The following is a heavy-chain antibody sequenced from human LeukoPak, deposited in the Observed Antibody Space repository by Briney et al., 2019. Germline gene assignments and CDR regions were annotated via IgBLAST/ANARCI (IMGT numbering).Heavy chain of an antibody. D-gene: IGHD3-22*01. CDR2: IYPGDSDT. V-gene: IGHV5-51*01. CDR1: GYSFTSYW. J-gene: IGHJ4*02. Sequence: GESLKISCKGSGYSFTSYWLGWVRQMPGKGLEWMGIIYPGDSDTRYSPSFQGQVTISADKSISTAYLQWSSLKASDTAMYYCARQQDPYYYDSSGYSYYFDYWGQGTLVTVSS. CDR3: ARQQDPYYYDSSGYSYYFDY.